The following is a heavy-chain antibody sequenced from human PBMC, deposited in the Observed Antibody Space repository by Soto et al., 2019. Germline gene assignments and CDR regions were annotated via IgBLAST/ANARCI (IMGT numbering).Heavy chain of an antibody. V-gene: IGHV4-34*01. D-gene: IGHD6-13*01. J-gene: IGHJ6*02. CDR3: ARGGAAAGTWDYYYGMDV. CDR1: SFIGYY. Sequence: SFIGYYWSWIRQPPGKGLEWIGEINHSGSTNYNPSLKSRVTISVDTSKNQFSLKLSSVTAADTAVYYCARGGAAAGTWDYYYGMDVWGQGTTVTVSS. CDR2: INHSGST.